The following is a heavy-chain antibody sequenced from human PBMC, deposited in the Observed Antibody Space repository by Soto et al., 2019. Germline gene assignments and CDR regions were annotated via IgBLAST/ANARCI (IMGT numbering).Heavy chain of an antibody. CDR2: INHSGNT. J-gene: IGHJ4*02. V-gene: IGHV4-34*01. CDR3: ARLGGSYAVPHFGY. D-gene: IGHD1-26*01. CDR1: GGSFSNYY. Sequence: LSLTCAVYGGSFSNYYWSWIRQPPGKGLEWIGEINHSGNTNYNPSLKSRVTLSVDTSKNQFSLKLSSVTAADTAVYYCARLGGSYAVPHFGYWGQGTLVTVSS.